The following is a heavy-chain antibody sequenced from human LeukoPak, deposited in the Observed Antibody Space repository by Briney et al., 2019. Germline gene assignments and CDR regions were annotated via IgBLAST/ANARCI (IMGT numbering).Heavy chain of an antibody. V-gene: IGHV1-69*05. J-gene: IGHJ4*02. CDR3: TWNWNHGRFDY. CDR2: IIPIFGTA. CDR1: GGTFSSYA. D-gene: IGHD1-14*01. Sequence: GASVKVSCKASGGTFSSYAISWVRQAPGQGLEWMGRIIPIFGTANYAQKFQGRVTITTDESTSTAYMELSSLRSEDTAVYYCTWNWNHGRFDYWGQGTLVTVSS.